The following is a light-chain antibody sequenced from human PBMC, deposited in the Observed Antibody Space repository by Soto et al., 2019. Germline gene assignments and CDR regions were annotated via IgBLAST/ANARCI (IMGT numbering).Light chain of an antibody. CDR2: VNI. V-gene: IGLV1-40*01. CDR1: SSNIGAGYD. J-gene: IGLJ1*01. CDR3: QSYDSSLSGDV. Sequence: QPVLTQPPSVSGAPGQRVTISCTGSSSNIGAGYDVHWYQQLPGTAPKLLIFVNINRPSGVPDRFSGSKSGTSASLAITALRAEAEADYYCQSYDSSLSGDVFGTGTKVTVL.